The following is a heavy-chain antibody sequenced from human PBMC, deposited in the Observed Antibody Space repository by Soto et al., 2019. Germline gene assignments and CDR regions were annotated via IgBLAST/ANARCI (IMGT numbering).Heavy chain of an antibody. D-gene: IGHD3-10*01. CDR2: ISGSGGST. J-gene: IGHJ4*02. Sequence: PGGSLRLSCAASGFTFSSYAMSWVRQAPGKGLEWVSAISGSGGSTYYADSVKGRFTISRDNSKNTLYLQTNSLRAEDTAVYYCAKGLGASTHYYYFDYWGQGTLVTVSS. CDR3: AKGLGASTHYYYFDY. CDR1: GFTFSSYA. V-gene: IGHV3-23*01.